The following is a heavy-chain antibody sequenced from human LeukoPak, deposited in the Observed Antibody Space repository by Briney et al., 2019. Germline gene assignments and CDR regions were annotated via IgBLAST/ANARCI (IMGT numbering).Heavy chain of an antibody. V-gene: IGHV3-74*01. CDR3: ARPSGSSRTLAY. Sequence: GGSLRLSCATSGFTFSNHGMNWVRQAPGKGLVWVSRINSAGSSTSYADSVKGRFTISRDNAKNTLYLQMNSLRVEDTAVYYCARPSGSSRTLAYWGQGTLVTVSS. CDR1: GFTFSNHG. J-gene: IGHJ4*02. D-gene: IGHD3-10*01. CDR2: INSAGSST.